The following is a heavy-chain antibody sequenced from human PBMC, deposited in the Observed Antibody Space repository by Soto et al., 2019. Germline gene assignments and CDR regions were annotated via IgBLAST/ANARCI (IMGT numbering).Heavy chain of an antibody. CDR2: IISVNDKT. Sequence: ASVKVSCKASGYIFTDFGIHWVRQAPGQRHEWLGWIISVNDKTLYSPKFQGRLAITSYTSANTAYMYLYSLRSEAAAVSYCERGRRSCNGNNCYPDFDFWGQGSLVTVSS. J-gene: IGHJ4*02. D-gene: IGHD2-21*01. CDR3: ERGRRSCNGNNCYPDFDF. CDR1: GYIFTDFG. V-gene: IGHV1-3*01.